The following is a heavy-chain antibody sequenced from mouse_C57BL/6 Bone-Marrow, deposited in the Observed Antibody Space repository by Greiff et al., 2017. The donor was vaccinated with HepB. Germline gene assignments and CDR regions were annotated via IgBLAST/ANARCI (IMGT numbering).Heavy chain of an antibody. CDR3: ARWLGTY. Sequence: EVQLQQSGAELVRPGASVKLSCTASGFNIKDDYMHWVKQRPEQGLEWIGWIDPENGDTEYASKFQGKATITADTSSNTAYLQLSSLTSEDTAVYYCARWLGTYWGQGTLVTVSA. V-gene: IGHV14-4*01. D-gene: IGHD2-3*01. CDR1: GFNIKDDY. J-gene: IGHJ3*01. CDR2: IDPENGDT.